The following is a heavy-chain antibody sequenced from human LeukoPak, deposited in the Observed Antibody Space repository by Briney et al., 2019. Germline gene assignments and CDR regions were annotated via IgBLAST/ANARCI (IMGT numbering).Heavy chain of an antibody. Sequence: GSLLLSCAASGFTFSSYAMSWVRQAPGKGLEWVSAISGSGGSTYYADSVKGRFTISRDNSKNTLYLQMNSLRAEDTAVYYCAKDIGGWYPSAEGDYWGQGTLVTVSS. CDR1: GFTFSSYA. CDR2: ISGSGGST. V-gene: IGHV3-23*01. D-gene: IGHD6-19*01. CDR3: AKDIGGWYPSAEGDY. J-gene: IGHJ4*02.